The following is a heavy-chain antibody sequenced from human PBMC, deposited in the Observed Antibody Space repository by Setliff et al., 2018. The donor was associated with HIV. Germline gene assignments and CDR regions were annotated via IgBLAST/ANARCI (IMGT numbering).Heavy chain of an antibody. J-gene: IGHJ2*01. CDR3: ARDPFGVRDGYNYDWYFDL. V-gene: IGHV4-59*01. CDR2: IYYSGST. D-gene: IGHD5-12*01. Sequence: SETLSLTCTVSGGSISSYYWSWIRQPPGKGLEWIGYIYYSGSTNYNPSLKSRVTISVDTSKNQFSLKLSSVTAADTAVYYCARDPFGVRDGYNYDWYFDLWGRGTLVTVSS. CDR1: GGSISSYY.